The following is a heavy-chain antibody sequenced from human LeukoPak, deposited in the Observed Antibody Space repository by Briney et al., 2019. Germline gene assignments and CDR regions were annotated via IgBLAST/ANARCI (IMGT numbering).Heavy chain of an antibody. Sequence: SETLSLTCAVQGASLRGSYWSWIRQPPGKGLQWIGQIDHSGSTHSIPSLKSRVTISLDTSQSQVSLEVNSVTAADTAVYFCARGGNGWYFDLWGRGTLVTVSS. D-gene: IGHD1-14*01. V-gene: IGHV4-34*01. CDR1: GASLRGSY. J-gene: IGHJ2*01. CDR2: IDHSGST. CDR3: ARGGNGWYFDL.